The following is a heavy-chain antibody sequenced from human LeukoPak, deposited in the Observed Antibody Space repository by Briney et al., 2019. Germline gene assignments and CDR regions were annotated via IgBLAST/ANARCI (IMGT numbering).Heavy chain of an antibody. J-gene: IGHJ6*03. CDR3: ARYSSSSGGGYYYYYMDV. CDR1: GFTFSSYA. D-gene: IGHD6-6*01. Sequence: GGSLRLSCAASGFTFSSYAMHWVRQAPGKGLEWVAVISYDGSNKYYADSVKGRFTISRDNSKNSLYLQMNSLRAEDTAVYYCARYSSSSGGGYYYYYMDVWGKGTTVTVSS. CDR2: ISYDGSNK. V-gene: IGHV3-30-3*01.